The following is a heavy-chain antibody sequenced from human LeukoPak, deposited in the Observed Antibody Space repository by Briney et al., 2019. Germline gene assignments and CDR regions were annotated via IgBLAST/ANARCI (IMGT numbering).Heavy chain of an antibody. J-gene: IGHJ4*02. CDR2: ISAYNGNT. Sequence: ASVTVSCKASGYTFTSYGISWVRQAPGQGLEWMGWISAYNGNTNYAQKLQGRVTMTTDTSTSTAYMELRSLRSDDTAVYYCARDERYYDSSGYYSGGYWGQGTLVTVSS. CDR1: GYTFTSYG. D-gene: IGHD3-22*01. V-gene: IGHV1-18*01. CDR3: ARDERYYDSSGYYSGGY.